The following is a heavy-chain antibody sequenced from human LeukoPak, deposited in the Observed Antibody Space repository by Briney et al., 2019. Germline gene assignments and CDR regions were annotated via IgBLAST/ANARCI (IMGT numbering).Heavy chain of an antibody. D-gene: IGHD4-17*01. CDR2: IIPIFGTA. J-gene: IGHJ3*02. CDR3: ASASFYGDYAQGAFDI. Sequence: ASVKVSCMASGGTFSSYAISWVRQAPGQGLEWMGGIIPIFGTANYAQKFQGRVTITADESTSTAYMELSSLRSEDTAVYYCASASFYGDYAQGAFDIWGQGTMVTVSS. V-gene: IGHV1-69*01. CDR1: GGTFSSYA.